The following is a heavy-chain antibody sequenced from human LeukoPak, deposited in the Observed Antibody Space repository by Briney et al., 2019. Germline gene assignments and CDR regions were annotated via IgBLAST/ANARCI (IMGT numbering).Heavy chain of an antibody. D-gene: IGHD3-16*02. CDR1: GYTFTSYD. Sequence: ASVKVSCKASGYTFTSYDINWVRQATGQGLEWMGWMNPNSGNTGYAQKFQGRVTITRNTSISTAYMELSSLRSEDTAVYYCARGPDWGSYRSNLLDAFDIRGQGTMVTVSS. CDR3: ARGPDWGSYRSNLLDAFDI. CDR2: MNPNSGNT. J-gene: IGHJ3*02. V-gene: IGHV1-8*03.